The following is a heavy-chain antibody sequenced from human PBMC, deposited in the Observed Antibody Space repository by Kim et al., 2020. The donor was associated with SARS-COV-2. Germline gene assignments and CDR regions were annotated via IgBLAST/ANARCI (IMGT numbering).Heavy chain of an antibody. Sequence: SVKVSCKASGGTFSSYAISWVRQAPGQGLEWMGGIIPIFGTANYAQKFQGRVTITADESTSTAYMELSSLRSEDTAVYYCARDLDYGDYGDAFDIWGQGTMVTVSS. D-gene: IGHD4-17*01. J-gene: IGHJ3*02. CDR1: GGTFSSYA. CDR2: IIPIFGTA. CDR3: ARDLDYGDYGDAFDI. V-gene: IGHV1-69*13.